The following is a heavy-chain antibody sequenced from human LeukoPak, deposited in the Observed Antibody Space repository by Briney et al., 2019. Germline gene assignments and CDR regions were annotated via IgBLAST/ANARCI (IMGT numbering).Heavy chain of an antibody. Sequence: GGSLRLSCAASGFTFSSYAMSWVRQAPGKGLEWVSAISGSGGSTYYADSVKGRFTISRDNSKNTLYLQTNSLRAEDTAVYYCAKSSIAARPAYLDYWGQGTLVTVSS. D-gene: IGHD6-6*01. J-gene: IGHJ4*02. V-gene: IGHV3-23*01. CDR2: ISGSGGST. CDR3: AKSSIAARPAYLDY. CDR1: GFTFSSYA.